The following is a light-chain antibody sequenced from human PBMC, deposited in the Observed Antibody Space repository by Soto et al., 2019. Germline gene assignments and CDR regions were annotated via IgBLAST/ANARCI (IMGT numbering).Light chain of an antibody. CDR2: GAP. CDR1: QSVSSR. Sequence: VWTQAPGTLSLSPGEMATLSCRASQSVSSRLAWYQHKSGQAPRLLISGAPRRATGIPDRISGSGSGTDFTLTISRLEPEDFAVYYCQHYGSTPWTFGQGTKVDIK. V-gene: IGKV3-20*01. J-gene: IGKJ1*01. CDR3: QHYGSTPWT.